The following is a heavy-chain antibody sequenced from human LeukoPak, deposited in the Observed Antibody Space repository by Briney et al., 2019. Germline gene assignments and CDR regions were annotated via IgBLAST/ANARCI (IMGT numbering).Heavy chain of an antibody. CDR2: GYYSGST. D-gene: IGHD6-13*01. Sequence: PSETLSLTCCVSGGSISTSRHYSGWIRQPPGKGLEWIGSGYYSGSTHYSPSLKSRVTLSVDTSKNQFSLNLSSMTAADTAVYYCARRTGAAGDNHFDYWGQGTLVTVRS. CDR3: ARRTGAAGDNHFDY. CDR1: GGSISTSRHY. J-gene: IGHJ4*02. V-gene: IGHV4-39*01.